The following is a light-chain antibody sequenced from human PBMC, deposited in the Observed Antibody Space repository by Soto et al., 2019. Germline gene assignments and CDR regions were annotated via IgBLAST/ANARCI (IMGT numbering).Light chain of an antibody. Sequence: DIQMTQSPSSLSASVGDRVAITCRASQGISIYLAWYQQKPGKVPKLLIYAASTLQSGVPSRFSGSGSGTDFTLTISSLQPEDVATYYCQKYNSAPHTFGQGTKLEIK. CDR3: QKYNSAPHT. J-gene: IGKJ2*01. CDR2: AAS. CDR1: QGISIY. V-gene: IGKV1-27*01.